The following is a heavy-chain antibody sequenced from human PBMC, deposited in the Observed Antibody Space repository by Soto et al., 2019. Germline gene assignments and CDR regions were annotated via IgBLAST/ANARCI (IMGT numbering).Heavy chain of an antibody. J-gene: IGHJ4*02. CDR2: IYSGGST. D-gene: IGHD5-12*01. Sequence: EVQLVESGGGLIQPGGSLRLSCAASGFTVSSNYMSWVRQAPGKGLEWVSVIYSGGSTYYADSVKGRFTISRDNSKNTLYLQMNSLRAEDTAVYYCARDGSGYDPGFFDYWGQGTLVTVSS. V-gene: IGHV3-53*01. CDR3: ARDGSGYDPGFFDY. CDR1: GFTVSSNY.